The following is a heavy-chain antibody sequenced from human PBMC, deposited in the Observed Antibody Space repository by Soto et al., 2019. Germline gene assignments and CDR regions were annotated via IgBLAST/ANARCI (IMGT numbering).Heavy chain of an antibody. D-gene: IGHD3-22*01. CDR3: ATHYYDSSGYYRDAFDI. CDR1: GFTFSSYG. V-gene: IGHV3-33*01. J-gene: IGHJ3*02. CDR2: IWYDGSNK. Sequence: QVQLVESGGGVVQPGRSLRLSCAASGFTFSSYGMHWVRQAPGKGLEWVAVIWYDGSNKYYADSVKGRFTISRDNSKNTLYLQMNSLRAEDTAVYYCATHYYDSSGYYRDAFDIWGQGTMVTVSS.